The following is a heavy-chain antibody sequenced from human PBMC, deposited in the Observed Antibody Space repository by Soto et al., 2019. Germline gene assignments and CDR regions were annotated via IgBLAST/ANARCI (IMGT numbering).Heavy chain of an antibody. CDR2: IYYSGST. CDR1: GGSISSYY. J-gene: IGHJ3*02. D-gene: IGHD6-13*01. V-gene: IGHV4-39*01. CDR3: ARLPYLVVYSSSWYGAFDI. Sequence: SETLSLTCTVSGGSISSYYWGWIRQPPGKGLEWIGSIYYSGSTYYNPSLKSRVTISVDTSKNQFSLKLSSVTAADTAVYYCARLPYLVVYSSSWYGAFDIWGQGTMVTVSS.